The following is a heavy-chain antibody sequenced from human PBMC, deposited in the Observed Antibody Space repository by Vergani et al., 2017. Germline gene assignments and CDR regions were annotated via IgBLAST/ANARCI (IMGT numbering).Heavy chain of an antibody. CDR3: ARAPRPSSPLGY. J-gene: IGHJ4*02. CDR2: ISSSSSYT. V-gene: IGHV3-11*06. D-gene: IGHD2-2*01. CDR1: GFTFSDYY. Sequence: VQLVESGGGLVKPGGSLRLSCAASGFTFSDYYMSWIRQAPGKGLEWVSYISSSSSYTNYADSVKGRFTISRDNSKNTLYLQMNSLRAEDTAVYYCARAPRPSSPLGYWGQGTLVTVSS.